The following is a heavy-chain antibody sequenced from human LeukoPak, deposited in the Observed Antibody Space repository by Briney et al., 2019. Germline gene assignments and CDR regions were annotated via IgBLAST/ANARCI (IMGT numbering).Heavy chain of an antibody. J-gene: IGHJ4*02. Sequence: GGSLRLSCAASGFTFDDYAMHWVRQAPGKGLEWVSGISWNSGSIGYADSVKGRFTISRDNAKNSLYLQMNSLRAEDAALYYCAKDIVGAIDYYFDYWGQGTLVTVSS. CDR2: ISWNSGSI. D-gene: IGHD1-26*01. V-gene: IGHV3-9*01. CDR1: GFTFDDYA. CDR3: AKDIVGAIDYYFDY.